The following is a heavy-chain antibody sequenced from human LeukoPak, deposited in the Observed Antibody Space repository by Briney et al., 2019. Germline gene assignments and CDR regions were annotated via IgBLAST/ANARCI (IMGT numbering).Heavy chain of an antibody. CDR2: INERGTDS. CDR1: GFTFIGHW. V-gene: IGHV3-74*03. CDR3: VSDETLWTLDW. D-gene: IGHD1-1*01. Sequence: QPGASLRLSCTASGFTFIGHWIHWGRQAPGMGVVWVSRINERGTDSMYAQPVKGRFTISSDKAKHTVYLQMNSLRAEDTAVYYCVSDETLWTLDWWGQGTLVSVSS. J-gene: IGHJ4*02.